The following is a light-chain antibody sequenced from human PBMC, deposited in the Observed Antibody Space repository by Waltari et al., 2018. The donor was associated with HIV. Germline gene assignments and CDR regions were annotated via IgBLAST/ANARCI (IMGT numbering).Light chain of an antibody. CDR1: NSNIRAGHN. V-gene: IGLV1-40*01. CDR3: QSYDSSLSGVV. Sequence: QSVLRQPPSVSGAPGQRVTISCTGRNSNIRAGHNVHWYQQLPRTAPKLLIYDNTNRPSGVPDRFSGSKSGTSTSLAIAGLQADDEADYYCQSYDSSLSGVVFGGGTRLTVL. CDR2: DNT. J-gene: IGLJ2*01.